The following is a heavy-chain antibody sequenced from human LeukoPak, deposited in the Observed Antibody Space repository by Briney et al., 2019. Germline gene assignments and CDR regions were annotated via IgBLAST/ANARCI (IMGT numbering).Heavy chain of an antibody. Sequence: SVKVSCKASGGTFGSYAISWVRQAPGQGLEWMGRIIPILGIANYAQKFQGRVTITADKSTSTAYMELSSLRSEDTAVYYCARDSSISWFDPWGQGTLVTVSS. CDR3: ARDSSISWFDP. CDR2: IIPILGIA. D-gene: IGHD3-3*02. CDR1: GGTFGSYA. V-gene: IGHV1-69*04. J-gene: IGHJ5*02.